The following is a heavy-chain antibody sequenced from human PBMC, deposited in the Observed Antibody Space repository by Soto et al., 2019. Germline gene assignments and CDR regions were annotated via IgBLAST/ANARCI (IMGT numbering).Heavy chain of an antibody. CDR3: ASHYGDYVPLYYYGMDV. Sequence: QVQLQESGPGLVKPSQTLSLTCTVSGGSISSGDYYWSWIRQPPGKGLEWIGYIYYSGSTYYNPSLKSRDTISVDTSKNQFSLKLSSVTAADTAVYYCASHYGDYVPLYYYGMDVWGQGTTVTVSS. J-gene: IGHJ6*02. V-gene: IGHV4-30-4*01. D-gene: IGHD4-17*01. CDR1: GGSISSGDYY. CDR2: IYYSGST.